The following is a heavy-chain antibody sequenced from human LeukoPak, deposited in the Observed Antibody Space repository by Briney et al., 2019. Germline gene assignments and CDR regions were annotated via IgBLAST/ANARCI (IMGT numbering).Heavy chain of an antibody. J-gene: IGHJ4*02. CDR3: ARDSPRGRYFDY. Sequence: ASVKVSCKASGGTFSSYAISWVRQAPGQGLEWVGGIIPIFGTANYAQKFQGRVTITADKSTSTAYMELSSLRSEDTAVYYCARDSPRGRYFDYWGQGTLVTVSS. D-gene: IGHD3-16*01. CDR2: IIPIFGTA. CDR1: GGTFSSYA. V-gene: IGHV1-69*06.